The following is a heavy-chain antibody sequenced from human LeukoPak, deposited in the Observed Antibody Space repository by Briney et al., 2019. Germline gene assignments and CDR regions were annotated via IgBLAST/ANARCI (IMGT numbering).Heavy chain of an antibody. J-gene: IGHJ4*02. D-gene: IGHD6-19*01. V-gene: IGHV3-23*01. Sequence: GGSLTLSCPASGFTFSNYAMRWVRQAQGRGLEWVSGISGSGDSTYYADSVKGRFTISRDNSKNTLYLQMNSLRAEDTAVYYCARRSGIAVAGAFDYWGQGTLVTVSS. CDR2: ISGSGDST. CDR1: GFTFSNYA. CDR3: ARRSGIAVAGAFDY.